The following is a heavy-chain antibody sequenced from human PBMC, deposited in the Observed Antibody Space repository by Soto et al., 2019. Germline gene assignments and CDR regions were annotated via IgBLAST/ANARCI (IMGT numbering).Heavy chain of an antibody. CDR2: ISGSGGST. Sequence: PGGSLRLSCAASGFTFSSYAMSWVRQAPGKGLEWVSAISGSGGSTYYADSVKGRFTISRDNSKNTLYLQMNSLRAEDTAVYYCAKDPSMRQRGYSYGPNWFDPWGQGTLVTVSS. CDR3: AKDPSMRQRGYSYGPNWFDP. CDR1: GFTFSSYA. D-gene: IGHD5-18*01. J-gene: IGHJ5*02. V-gene: IGHV3-23*01.